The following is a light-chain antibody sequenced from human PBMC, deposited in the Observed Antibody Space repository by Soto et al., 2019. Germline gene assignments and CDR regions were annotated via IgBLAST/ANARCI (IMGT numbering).Light chain of an antibody. CDR1: QSLNRW. CDR3: QQYNTYSWT. Sequence: DIEMRQSPSSLSAAVGDRVTITCRGSQSLNRWLAWYQQKPGKAPKLLIYDASSLQSGVPSRFSGSGSGTEFALTISSLQPDDFATYYCQQYNTYSWTFGPGTKVEIK. CDR2: DAS. J-gene: IGKJ1*01. V-gene: IGKV1-5*01.